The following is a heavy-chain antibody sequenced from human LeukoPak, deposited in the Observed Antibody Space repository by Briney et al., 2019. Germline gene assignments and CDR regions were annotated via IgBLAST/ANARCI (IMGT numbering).Heavy chain of an antibody. J-gene: IGHJ6*02. CDR2: IYYSGST. V-gene: IGHV4-59*08. Sequence: SETLSLTCTVSGGSISSYYWSWIRQPPGQGLEWIGYIYYSGSTYYNPFLQSRVAISVDTSKNQFSLELSSVTAADTAVYYCSRASHGSGSYPYYYGMDVWGQGTTVTVSS. D-gene: IGHD3-10*01. CDR3: SRASHGSGSYPYYYGMDV. CDR1: GGSISSYY.